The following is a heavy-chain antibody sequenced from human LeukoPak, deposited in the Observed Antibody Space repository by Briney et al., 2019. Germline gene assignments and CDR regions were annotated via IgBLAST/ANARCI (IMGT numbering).Heavy chain of an antibody. J-gene: IGHJ4*02. CDR2: ITISGSST. Sequence: GGSLRLSCAASGFTFSDYYMSWIRQAPGKGLEWVSSITISGSSTYNADSVKGRFTISRDNAKNSLYLQMNSLRAEDTAVYHCAKRGVRGSYYFDHWGQGTLVTVSS. CDR1: GFTFSDYY. CDR3: AKRGVRGSYYFDH. V-gene: IGHV3-11*01. D-gene: IGHD3-10*01.